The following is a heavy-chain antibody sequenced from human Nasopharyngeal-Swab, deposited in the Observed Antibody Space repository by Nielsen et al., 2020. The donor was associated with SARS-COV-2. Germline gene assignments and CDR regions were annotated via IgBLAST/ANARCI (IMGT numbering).Heavy chain of an antibody. CDR1: GFTFSSYA. CDR3: AKDLAKYSGSYFDY. CDR2: ISGSGGRT. V-gene: IGHV3-23*01. Sequence: GESLKISCAASGFTFSSYAMSWVRQAPGKGLEWGSVISGSGGRTYHADSVNGLFTISRDNSKTTLYLQMNSLRAEDTAVYYCAKDLAKYSGSYFDYWGQGTLVTVSS. J-gene: IGHJ4*02. D-gene: IGHD1-26*01.